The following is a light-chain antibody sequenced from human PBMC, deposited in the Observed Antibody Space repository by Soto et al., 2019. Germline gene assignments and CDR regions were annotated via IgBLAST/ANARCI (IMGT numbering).Light chain of an antibody. Sequence: EIVLTQSPATLSLSPGNRATLSCSASESVSRYLAWYQQKPGQAPRLLIYDASSRAAGIPARFSGSGSGTDFTLTINSLEPEDFAVYYCQQRSDCPSTFGGGTKVEIK. CDR1: ESVSRY. J-gene: IGKJ4*01. V-gene: IGKV3-11*01. CDR3: QQRSDCPST. CDR2: DAS.